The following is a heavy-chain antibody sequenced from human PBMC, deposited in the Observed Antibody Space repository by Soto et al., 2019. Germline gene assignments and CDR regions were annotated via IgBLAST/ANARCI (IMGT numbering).Heavy chain of an antibody. CDR3: ARLSAEKRNHFRHPTTDY. J-gene: IGHJ4*02. D-gene: IGHD1-1*01. CDR1: GYSFTSYW. Sequence: GESLKISCKGSGYSFTSYWIGWVRQMPGKGLEWMGIIYPGDSDTRYSPSFQGQVTISADKSISTAYLQWSSLKASDTAMYYCARLSAEKRNHFRHPTTDYWGQGTLVTVSS. V-gene: IGHV5-51*01. CDR2: IYPGDSDT.